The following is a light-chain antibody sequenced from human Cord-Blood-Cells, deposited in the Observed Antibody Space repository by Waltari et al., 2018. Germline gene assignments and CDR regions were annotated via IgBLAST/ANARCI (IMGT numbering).Light chain of an antibody. Sequence: DIQLTQSPSSLSASVGDRVTITCRASQSISSYLNWYQQKPGKAPKLLSYAASSLQSGVPSRFSGSGSETDFTLTISRLQPEDFATYYCQHSYSTQYSFGQGTKLELK. J-gene: IGKJ2*03. V-gene: IGKV1-39*01. CDR1: QSISSY. CDR2: AAS. CDR3: QHSYSTQYS.